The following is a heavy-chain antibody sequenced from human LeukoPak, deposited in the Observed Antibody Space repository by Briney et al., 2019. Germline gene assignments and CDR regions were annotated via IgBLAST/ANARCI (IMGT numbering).Heavy chain of an antibody. Sequence: GGSLRLSCAASGITLSDHYMDWVRQAPGKGLVWVSHVNSDGSSTSYADSVKGRFTISRDNAKNTLYLQMNSLRAEDTAVYYCPQRDFDYWGQGILVTVSS. CDR2: VNSDGSST. D-gene: IGHD1-1*01. CDR1: GITLSDHY. J-gene: IGHJ4*02. CDR3: PQRDFDY. V-gene: IGHV3-74*01.